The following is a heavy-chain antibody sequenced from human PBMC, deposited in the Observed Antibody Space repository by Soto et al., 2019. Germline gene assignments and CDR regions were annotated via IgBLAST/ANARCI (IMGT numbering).Heavy chain of an antibody. Sequence: PGGSLRLSCAASGFTFSSYGMHWVRQAPGKGLEWVAVISYDGSNKYYADSVKGRFTISRENSKNTLYLQMNSLRAEDMAVYYCANSYGDFDAFDIWGQGTMVTVSS. J-gene: IGHJ3*02. CDR1: GFTFSSYG. CDR2: ISYDGSNK. V-gene: IGHV3-30*18. D-gene: IGHD4-17*01. CDR3: ANSYGDFDAFDI.